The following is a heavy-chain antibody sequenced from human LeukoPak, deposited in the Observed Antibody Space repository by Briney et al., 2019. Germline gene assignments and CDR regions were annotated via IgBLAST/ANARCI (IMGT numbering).Heavy chain of an antibody. CDR1: GFTFDDYA. CDR2: ISWNSGSI. J-gene: IGHJ4*02. V-gene: IGHV3-9*01. Sequence: PGGSLRLSCAASGFTFDDYAMHWVRQAPGKGLEWVSGISWNSGSIGYADSVKGRFTISRDNAKNSLYLQMNSLRAEDTALYYCAKARGYGYGPNDYWGQGTLVTVSS. D-gene: IGHD5-18*01. CDR3: AKARGYGYGPNDY.